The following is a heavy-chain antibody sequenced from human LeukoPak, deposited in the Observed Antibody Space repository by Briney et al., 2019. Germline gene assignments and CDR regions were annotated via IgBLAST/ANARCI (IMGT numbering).Heavy chain of an antibody. V-gene: IGHV1-2*02. CDR1: GYTFTGYY. CDR3: ARDMFIVVVPAARYYYYGMDV. Sequence: ASVKVSCKASGYTFTGYYMHWVRQAPGQGLEWMGWINPNSGGTNCAQKFQGRVTMTRDTSISTAYMELSRLRSDDTAVYYCARDMFIVVVPAARYYYYGMDVWGQGTTVTVSS. J-gene: IGHJ6*02. D-gene: IGHD2-2*01. CDR2: INPNSGGT.